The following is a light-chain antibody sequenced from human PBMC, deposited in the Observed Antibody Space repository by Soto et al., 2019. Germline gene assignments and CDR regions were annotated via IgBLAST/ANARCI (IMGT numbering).Light chain of an antibody. Sequence: EIVLTQSPATLSSFPGDRVTLSSRASQAVNTRLAWYQHKPGQAPRLLIYLASNRAAGVPARFSGSGSGTDFTLTISDVEPEDFAVYYCHQRQSWPRTFGQGTKVDI. CDR2: LAS. CDR1: QAVNTR. CDR3: HQRQSWPRT. J-gene: IGKJ1*01. V-gene: IGKV3-11*01.